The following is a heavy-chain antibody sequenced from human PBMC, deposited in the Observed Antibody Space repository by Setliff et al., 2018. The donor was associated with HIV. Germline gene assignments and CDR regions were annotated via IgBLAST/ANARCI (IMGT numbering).Heavy chain of an antibody. CDR1: GGSISSRNW. Sequence: SETLSLTCAVSGGSISSRNWWSWVRQPPGKGLEWIGEIYHSGSTNYNPSLKSRVTISVDTSKNQFSLKLRSVTAADTAVYYCARHSGGSFYNFWSGDYYYYGMDVWGQGTTVTVSS. CDR3: ARHSGGSFYNFWSGDYYYYGMDV. CDR2: IYHSGST. D-gene: IGHD3-3*01. V-gene: IGHV4-4*02. J-gene: IGHJ6*02.